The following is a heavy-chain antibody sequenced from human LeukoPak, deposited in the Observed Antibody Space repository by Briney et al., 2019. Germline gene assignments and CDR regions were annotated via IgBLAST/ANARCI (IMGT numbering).Heavy chain of an antibody. D-gene: IGHD3-10*01. V-gene: IGHV3-48*01. CDR3: ARDRVSGGDWFDP. Sequence: GGSLRLSCAASGFTVSSNYMSWVRQAPGKGLEWVSYISSSSSTIYYADSVKGRFTISRDNAKNSLYLQMNSLRAEDTAVYYCARDRVSGGDWFDPWGQGTLVTVSS. CDR2: ISSSSSTI. CDR1: GFTVSSNY. J-gene: IGHJ5*02.